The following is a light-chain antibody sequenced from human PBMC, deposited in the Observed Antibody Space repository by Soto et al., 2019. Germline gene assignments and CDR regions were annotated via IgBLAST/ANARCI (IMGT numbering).Light chain of an antibody. CDR3: QHYNSYSEA. V-gene: IGKV1-17*01. CDR2: GAS. J-gene: IGKJ1*01. CDR1: QDIRSD. Sequence: DIQVTQSPSSLSASVGDRVTITCRASQDIRSDLGWYQQKPGKPPKRLIYGASTLQTGVPSRFSGSGSGTEFTLTISSLQPDDFATYYCQHYNSYSEAFGQGTKVELK.